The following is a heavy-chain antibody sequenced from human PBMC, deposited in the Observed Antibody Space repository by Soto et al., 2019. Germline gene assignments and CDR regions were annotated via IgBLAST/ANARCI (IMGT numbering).Heavy chain of an antibody. CDR1: GFTFSSYG. Sequence: ESGGGVVQPGRSLRLSCAASGFTFSSYGMHWVRQAPGKGLEWVAVISYDGSNKYYADSVKGRFTISRDNSKNTLYLQMNSLRAEDTAVYYCAKDDYDSSGYFLGPLDYWGQGTLVTVSS. CDR3: AKDDYDSSGYFLGPLDY. CDR2: ISYDGSNK. V-gene: IGHV3-30*18. D-gene: IGHD3-22*01. J-gene: IGHJ4*02.